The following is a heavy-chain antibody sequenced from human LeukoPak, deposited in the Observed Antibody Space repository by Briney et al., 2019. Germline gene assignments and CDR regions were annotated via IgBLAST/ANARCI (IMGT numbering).Heavy chain of an antibody. CDR2: INPNSGGT. J-gene: IGHJ5*02. CDR3: ARKPTYYYDSSGYHTPLWFDP. V-gene: IGHV1-2*02. D-gene: IGHD3-22*01. CDR1: GYTFTGYY. Sequence: ASVKVSCKASGYTFTGYYVHWVRQAPGQGLEWMGWINPNSGGTNYAQKFQGGVTMTRDTSISTAYMELSRLRSDDTAVYYCARKPTYYYDSSGYHTPLWFDPWGQGTLVTVSS.